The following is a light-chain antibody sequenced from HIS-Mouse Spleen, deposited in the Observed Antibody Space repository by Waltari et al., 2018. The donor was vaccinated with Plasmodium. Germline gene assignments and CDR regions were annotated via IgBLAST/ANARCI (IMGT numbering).Light chain of an antibody. CDR2: AAS. Sequence: DIQLTQSPSFLSASVGARVTITCRASQGISRYLAWYQQKPGKAPKLLIYAASTLQSGVPSRFSGSGSGTEFTLTISSLQPEDFATYYCQQLNSYLFTFGPGTKVDIK. J-gene: IGKJ3*01. V-gene: IGKV1-9*01. CDR1: QGISRY. CDR3: QQLNSYLFT.